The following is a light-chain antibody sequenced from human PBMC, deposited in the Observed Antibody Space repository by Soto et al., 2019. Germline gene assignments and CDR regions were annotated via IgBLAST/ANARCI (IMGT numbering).Light chain of an antibody. CDR2: RNN. Sequence: VLTQPPSASGTPGQRVTISCSGSSSNIGSNHVYWYQQLSGTAPKLLIYRNNQRPSGVPDRFSGSKSGTSASLAISGLRSEDEADYYCSAWDDSLTGYVFGSGTKVTVL. J-gene: IGLJ1*01. CDR3: SAWDDSLTGYV. CDR1: SSNIGSNH. V-gene: IGLV1-47*01.